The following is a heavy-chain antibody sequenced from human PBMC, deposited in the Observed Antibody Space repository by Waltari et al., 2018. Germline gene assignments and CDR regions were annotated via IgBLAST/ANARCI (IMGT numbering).Heavy chain of an antibody. J-gene: IGHJ4*02. V-gene: IGHV1-2*02. Sequence: QVQLVQSGAEVKKPGASVKVSCKAYGYTFTGYYMHWVRQAPGQGLEWMGGINPNSVGTNDAQKLQGRVTMARYTSISTAYMELGGLRSDDTAVYYCARGYCSSTSCYDYFDYWGQGTLVTVSS. CDR2: INPNSVGT. D-gene: IGHD2-2*01. CDR1: GYTFTGYY. CDR3: ARGYCSSTSCYDYFDY.